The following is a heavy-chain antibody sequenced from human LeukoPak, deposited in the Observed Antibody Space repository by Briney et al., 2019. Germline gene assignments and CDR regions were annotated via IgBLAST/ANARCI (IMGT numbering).Heavy chain of an antibody. CDR1: GFTFSSYAM. CDR3: ARGDYNGSGSSRLEY. D-gene: IGHD3-10*01. J-gene: IGHJ4*02. Sequence: GSLRLSCAASGFTFSSYAMSWVRQPPGKGLEWIGEIYRSGSTNYNPSLKSRVTISVDKSKNQFSLKLTSVTAADTALYFCARGDYNGSGSSRLEYWGQGFPVIVSS. V-gene: IGHV4-4*01. CDR2: IYRSGST.